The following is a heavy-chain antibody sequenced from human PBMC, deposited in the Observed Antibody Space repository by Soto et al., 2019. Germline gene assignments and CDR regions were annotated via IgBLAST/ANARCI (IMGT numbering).Heavy chain of an antibody. V-gene: IGHV1-2*02. CDR1: GYTFTGPY. J-gene: IGHJ6*02. CDR3: ARDFRTHSHGVDV. D-gene: IGHD1-26*01. CDR2: INPNSGGT. Sequence: QAQLVQSGAEVKKPGASVKVSCKASGYTFTGPYIYWVRQAPGQGLEWMGWINPNSGGTEFAQKFQGRVTMTRDTSISTVYLELNSLRSDDTGVYFCARDFRTHSHGVDVWGQGTAVTVSS.